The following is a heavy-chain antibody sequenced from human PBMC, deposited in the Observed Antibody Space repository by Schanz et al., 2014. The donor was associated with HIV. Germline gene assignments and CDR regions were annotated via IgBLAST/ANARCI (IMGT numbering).Heavy chain of an antibody. CDR3: ARGLGASIWDY. D-gene: IGHD1-26*01. CDR1: GFTFSRYW. J-gene: IGHJ4*02. CDR2: IKQDGSDK. V-gene: IGHV3-7*01. Sequence: EVQLVESGGGLVQPGGSLRLSCAASGFTFSRYWMSWVRQAPGKGLEWVANIKQDGSDKYYLDSVKGRFTISRDNAKNSLSLQVNSLRADDTAVYYCARGLGASIWDYWGQGTLVTVSS.